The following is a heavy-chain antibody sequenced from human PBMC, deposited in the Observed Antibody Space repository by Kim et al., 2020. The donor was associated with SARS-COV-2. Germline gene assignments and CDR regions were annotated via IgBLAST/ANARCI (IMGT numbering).Heavy chain of an antibody. D-gene: IGHD4-17*01. J-gene: IGHJ4*02. CDR3: AKDDGEGCFDY. CDR1: GFTFSSYG. V-gene: IGHV3-30*18. CDR2: ISYDGSNK. Sequence: GGSLRLSCAASGFTFSSYGMHWVRQAPGKGLEWVAVISYDGSNKYYADSVKGRFTISRDNSKNTLYLQMNSLRAEDTAVYYCAKDDGEGCFDYWGQGTLVTVSS.